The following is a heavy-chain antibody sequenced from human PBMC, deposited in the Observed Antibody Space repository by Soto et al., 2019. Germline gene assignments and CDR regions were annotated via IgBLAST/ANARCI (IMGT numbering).Heavy chain of an antibody. CDR3: AKDKEIAAAGTDY. D-gene: IGHD6-13*01. J-gene: IGHJ4*02. Sequence: GESLKISCAASGFTFSSYAMSWVRQAPGKGLEWVSAISGSGGSTYYADSVKGRFTISRDNSKNTLYLQMNSLRAEDTAVYYCAKDKEIAAAGTDYWGQGTLVTVSS. CDR2: ISGSGGST. CDR1: GFTFSSYA. V-gene: IGHV3-23*01.